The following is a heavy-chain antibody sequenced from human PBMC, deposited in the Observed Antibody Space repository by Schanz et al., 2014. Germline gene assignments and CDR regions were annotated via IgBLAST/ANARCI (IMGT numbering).Heavy chain of an antibody. Sequence: EMQLLESGGGLAQPGGSLRLSCAASGFTLSNYAMSWVRQAPGKGLEWVSALSEGGGGTHYADSVRGRFTISSDSSKNTLYLQMSSLRAEDTAVYYCARPALWFGDNCFDPWGQGTLVTVSS. CDR2: LSEGGGGT. D-gene: IGHD3-10*01. J-gene: IGHJ5*02. V-gene: IGHV3-23*01. CDR3: ARPALWFGDNCFDP. CDR1: GFTLSNYA.